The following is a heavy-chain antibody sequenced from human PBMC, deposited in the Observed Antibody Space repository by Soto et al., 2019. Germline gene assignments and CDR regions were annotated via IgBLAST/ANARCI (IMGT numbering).Heavy chain of an antibody. V-gene: IGHV4-59*01. CDR2: IYHSGST. CDR3: ARTTRYLDWLLYDY. D-gene: IGHD3-9*01. Sequence: PXATLSLTCTVSGGSMSSYYWSWIRQSPGKGLEWIGYIYHSGSTNYNPSLKSRVTISVDTSKNQFSLKLRSVTAADTAVYYCARTTRYLDWLLYDYWGQGTLVTVSS. CDR1: GGSMSSYY. J-gene: IGHJ4*02.